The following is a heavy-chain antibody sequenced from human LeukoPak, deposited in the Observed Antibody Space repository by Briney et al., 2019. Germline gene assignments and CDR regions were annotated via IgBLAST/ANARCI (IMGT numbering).Heavy chain of an antibody. Sequence: GGSLRLSCAASGFTFSSYGMHWVRQAPGKGLAWVAVISYDGSNKYYADSVKGRFTISRDNSKNTLYLQMNSLRAEDTAVYYCAKLVDAEYYFDYWGQGTLVTVSS. CDR3: AKLVDAEYYFDY. D-gene: IGHD2/OR15-2a*01. V-gene: IGHV3-30*18. CDR2: ISYDGSNK. J-gene: IGHJ4*02. CDR1: GFTFSSYG.